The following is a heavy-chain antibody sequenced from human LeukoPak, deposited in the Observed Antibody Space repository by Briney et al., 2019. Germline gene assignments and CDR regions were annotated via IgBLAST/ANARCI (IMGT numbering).Heavy chain of an antibody. CDR3: ARGQDTVVTSRDAFDI. J-gene: IGHJ3*02. CDR1: RFTFSSYS. D-gene: IGHD4-23*01. CDR2: ISSSSSYI. Sequence: GGSLRLSCAASRFTFSSYSMNWVRQAPGKGLEWVSSISSSSSYIYYADSVKGRFTISRDSAKNSLYLQMNSLRAEDTAVYYCARGQDTVVTSRDAFDIWGQGTMVTVSS. V-gene: IGHV3-21*01.